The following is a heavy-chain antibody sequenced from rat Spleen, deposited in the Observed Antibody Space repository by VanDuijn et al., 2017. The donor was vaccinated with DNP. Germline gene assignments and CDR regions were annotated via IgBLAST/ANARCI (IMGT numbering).Heavy chain of an antibody. V-gene: IGHV5S10*01. Sequence: EVQLVESGGGLVQPGRSLKLSCAASGFTFSDFNMAWVRQAPKKGLEWVATISYDGSRTYYRDSVKGRITVSRDNAKSTLYLQMDSLRSEDMATYYCVRWSSGHFDYWGQGVMVPVSS. CDR2: ISYDGSRT. D-gene: IGHD4-3*01. CDR1: GFTFSDFN. CDR3: VRWSSGHFDY. J-gene: IGHJ2*01.